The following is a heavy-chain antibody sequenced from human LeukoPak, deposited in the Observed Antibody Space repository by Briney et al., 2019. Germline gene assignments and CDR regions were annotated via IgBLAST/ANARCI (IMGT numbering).Heavy chain of an antibody. V-gene: IGHV3-23*01. CDR2: IRGSGSST. D-gene: IGHD1-1*01. CDR1: GFTFSNYA. J-gene: IGHJ4*02. Sequence: PGGSLRLSCTASGFTFSNYAMTWVRQAPGKGLEWVSTIRGSGSSTFYPESVKGRFTISRDNSKNTLYLQMNSLRVEDTAVYYCARYCTFRTCSGTKFDYWGQGTLVTVSS. CDR3: ARYCTFRTCSGTKFDY.